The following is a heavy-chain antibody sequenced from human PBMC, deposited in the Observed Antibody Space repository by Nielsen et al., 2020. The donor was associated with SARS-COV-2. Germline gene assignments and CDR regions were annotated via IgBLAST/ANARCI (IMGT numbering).Heavy chain of an antibody. Sequence: SETLSLTCTVSGGSISGYYWSWIRQPPGKGLEWIGEINHSGSTNYNPSLKSRVTISVDTSKNQFSLKLSSVTAADTAVYYCARGVPGIAASPYYYYMDVWGKGTTVTVSS. CDR1: GGSISGYY. D-gene: IGHD6-13*01. CDR3: ARGVPGIAASPYYYYMDV. CDR2: INHSGST. J-gene: IGHJ6*03. V-gene: IGHV4-34*01.